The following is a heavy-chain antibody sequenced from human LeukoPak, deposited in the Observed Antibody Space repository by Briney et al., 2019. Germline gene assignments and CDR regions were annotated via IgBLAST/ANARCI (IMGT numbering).Heavy chain of an antibody. CDR1: GYTFTSYG. CDR2: ISAYNGNT. CDR3: AREGYCSGGSCYLTYFDY. V-gene: IGHV1-18*01. J-gene: IGHJ4*02. D-gene: IGHD2-15*01. Sequence: ASVKVSCKASGYTFTSYGISWVRQVPGQGLEWMGWISAYNGNTNYAQKLQGGVTMTTDTSTSTAYMELRSLRSDDTAVYYCAREGYCSGGSCYLTYFDYWGQGTLATVYS.